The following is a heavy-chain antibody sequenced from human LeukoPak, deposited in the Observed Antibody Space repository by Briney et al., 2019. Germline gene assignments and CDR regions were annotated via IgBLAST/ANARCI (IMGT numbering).Heavy chain of an antibody. CDR3: ANTGYSTYYYYYGMDV. Sequence: GGSLRLSCAASGFTVSSNYMSWVRQAPGKGLEWVSAISGSGGSTYYADSVKGRFTISRDNSKNTLYLQMNSLRAEDTAVYYCANTGYSTYYYYYGMDVWGQGTTVTVSS. D-gene: IGHD6-13*01. V-gene: IGHV3-23*01. J-gene: IGHJ6*02. CDR2: ISGSGGST. CDR1: GFTVSSNY.